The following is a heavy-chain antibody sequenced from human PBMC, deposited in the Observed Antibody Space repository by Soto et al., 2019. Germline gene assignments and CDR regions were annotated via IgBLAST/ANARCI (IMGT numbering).Heavy chain of an antibody. V-gene: IGHV3-9*01. D-gene: IGHD5-18*01. Sequence: EVQLEESGGALVQPGRSLRLSCAASGFTFDDYAMHWVRQFLGKGLEWVSSISWNSGNIGYADSVKGRFTTSRDNAKNSLYLQMNSLRPEDTALYYCVRSKGGYSYGTPFDYWGQGTLVTVSS. CDR2: ISWNSGNI. CDR1: GFTFDDYA. CDR3: VRSKGGYSYGTPFDY. J-gene: IGHJ4*02.